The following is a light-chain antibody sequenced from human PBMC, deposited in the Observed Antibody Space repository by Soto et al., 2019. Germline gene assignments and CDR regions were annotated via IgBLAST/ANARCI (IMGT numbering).Light chain of an antibody. V-gene: IGKV3-15*01. CDR3: QQYNNWPRT. J-gene: IGKJ1*01. CDR1: QSVSSN. CDR2: GAS. Sequence: EIVMTQSPATLSLSPGERATLSSRPSQSVSSNLSWYEQKPGQAPRLLISGASTRATGIPARFSGSGSGTEFTLTLSSLQSEDFAVYYCQQYNNWPRTFGKGTKVEIK.